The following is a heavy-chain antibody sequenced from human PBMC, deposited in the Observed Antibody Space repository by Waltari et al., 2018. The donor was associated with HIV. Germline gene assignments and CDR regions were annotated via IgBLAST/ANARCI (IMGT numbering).Heavy chain of an antibody. CDR2: ITWHGKE. CDR1: SFTLRRYT. J-gene: IGHJ3*02. CDR3: TREGKSGSVDCFDI. Sequence: QVHLVESGGGVVQPGRSLSLSCASSSFTLRRYTMHWVRQAPGKGLEWVELITWHGKENHADPVKGRVTVSTEDSRNIWHRQRNSLRAEDTAVYYCTREGKSGSVDCFDIWGQGAMVTVSS. D-gene: IGHD2-21*01. V-gene: IGHV3-30*04.